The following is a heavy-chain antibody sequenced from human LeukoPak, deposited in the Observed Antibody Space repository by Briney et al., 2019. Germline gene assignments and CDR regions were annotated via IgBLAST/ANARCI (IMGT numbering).Heavy chain of an antibody. V-gene: IGHV4-34*01. J-gene: IGHJ4*02. D-gene: IGHD4-17*01. CDR1: GGSFSGYY. CDR2: INHSGST. CDR3: ASQYYGGIHY. Sequence: PSETLSLTCAVYGGSFSGYYWSWIRQPPGKGLEWIGEINHSGSTNYNPSLKSRVTISVDTSKNQFSLKLSSVTAADTAVYYCASQYYGGIHYWGQGTLVTVSS.